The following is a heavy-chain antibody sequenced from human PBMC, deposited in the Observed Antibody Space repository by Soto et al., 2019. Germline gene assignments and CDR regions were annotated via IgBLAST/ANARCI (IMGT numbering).Heavy chain of an antibody. Sequence: QWRLQGSAPGLVKPSGTLSLTGAVSGAPFTIVNWGGGARRPPGRGRGGIGEIYHSGTTNNNPSLKRRVSISVDKSKNQFSLKLSSVTAAATAVYYCARAAMGGSSWPFDYWGQGTLVTVSS. J-gene: IGHJ4*02. CDR3: ARAAMGGSSWPFDY. D-gene: IGHD6-13*01. CDR1: GAPFTIVNW. V-gene: IGHV4-4*02. CDR2: IYHSGTT.